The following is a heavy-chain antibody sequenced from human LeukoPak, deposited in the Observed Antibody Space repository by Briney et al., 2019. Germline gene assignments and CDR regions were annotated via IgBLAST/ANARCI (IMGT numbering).Heavy chain of an antibody. V-gene: IGHV4-34*01. CDR1: SGSFNGYY. CDR3: ARMTSGAFDM. CDR2: INHSGST. Sequence: PSETLSPTCAVYSGSFNGYYWSWIRQPPGKGLEWIGEINHSGSTNYNPSLKSRVTMSVDTSKNQFSLKLSSVTAADPAVYYCARMTSGAFDMWGQGTMVTVSS. J-gene: IGHJ3*02.